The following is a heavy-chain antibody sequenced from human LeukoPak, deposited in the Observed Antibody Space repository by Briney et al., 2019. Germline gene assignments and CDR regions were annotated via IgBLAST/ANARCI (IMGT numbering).Heavy chain of an antibody. CDR1: GFTFSSYW. V-gene: IGHV3-7*01. Sequence: GGSLRLSCAASGFTFSSYWMSWVRQAPGKGLEWVANIKQDGSEKYYVDSVKGRFTISRDNAKNSLYLQMNSLRGEGTAGYYCARDCSSTSCYRGGFDPWGQGTLVTVSS. D-gene: IGHD2-2*01. CDR2: IKQDGSEK. J-gene: IGHJ5*02. CDR3: ARDCSSTSCYRGGFDP.